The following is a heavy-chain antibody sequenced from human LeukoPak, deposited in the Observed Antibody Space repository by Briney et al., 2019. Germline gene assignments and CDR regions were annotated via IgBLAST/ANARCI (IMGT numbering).Heavy chain of an antibody. V-gene: IGHV4-59*01. J-gene: IGHJ4*02. D-gene: IGHD3-3*01. CDR3: AREGGDFWSGYYFGY. CDR2: IYYSGST. CDR1: GDSISTYY. Sequence: SETLSLTCTVSGDSISTYYWTWIRQPPGKGLEWIGYIYYSGSTNYNPSLKSRVTISVDTSKNQFSLKMSSVTAADTAVYYCAREGGDFWSGYYFGYWGQGTLVTVSS.